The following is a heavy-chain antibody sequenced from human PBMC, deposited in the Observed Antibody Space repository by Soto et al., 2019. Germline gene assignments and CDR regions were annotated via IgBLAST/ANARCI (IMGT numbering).Heavy chain of an antibody. CDR2: INNSGGST. CDR3: ARGDYYDSSGPFSDAYDI. D-gene: IGHD3-22*01. V-gene: IGHV3-23*01. Sequence: GSLRLSCAASGFTFSSYAMSWVRQAPGKGLEWVSAINNSGGSTYYADSVKGRFTISRDNAKNSLYLQMNSLRAEDTAVYYCARGDYYDSSGPFSDAYDIWAQGTMDTVSS. CDR1: GFTFSSYA. J-gene: IGHJ3*02.